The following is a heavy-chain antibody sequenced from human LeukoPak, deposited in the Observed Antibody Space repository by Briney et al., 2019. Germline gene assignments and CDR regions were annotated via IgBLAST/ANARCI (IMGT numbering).Heavy chain of an antibody. J-gene: IGHJ4*02. V-gene: IGHV4-34*01. CDR3: ARGVVVAATPGVIDY. Sequence: PSETLSLTCAVYGGSFSGYYWSWIRQPPGKGLEWIGEINHSGSTNYNPSLKSRVTISVDTSKNQFSLKLSSVTAADTAVYYCARGVVVAATPGVIDYWGQGTLVTVSS. CDR1: GGSFSGYY. D-gene: IGHD2-15*01. CDR2: INHSGST.